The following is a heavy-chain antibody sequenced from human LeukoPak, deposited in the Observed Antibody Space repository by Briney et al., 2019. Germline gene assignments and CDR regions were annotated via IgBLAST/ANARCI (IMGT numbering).Heavy chain of an antibody. CDR3: ARDESYGPFDY. Sequence: SETLSLTCSVSGDSISSNYWSWMRQPPGEGLEWIGYIYYSGSTNYNPSLKSRVTMSVDTSKNQFSLKLSSVTAADTAVYYCARDESYGPFDYWGQGTLVTVSS. D-gene: IGHD5-18*01. CDR2: IYYSGST. CDR1: GDSISSNY. V-gene: IGHV4-59*12. J-gene: IGHJ4*02.